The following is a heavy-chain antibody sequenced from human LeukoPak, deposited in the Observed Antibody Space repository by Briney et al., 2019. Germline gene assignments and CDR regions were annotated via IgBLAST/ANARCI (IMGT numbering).Heavy chain of an antibody. V-gene: IGHV3-30*18. D-gene: IGHD2-15*01. Sequence: GGSLRLSCAASGFTFSSYGMHWVRQAPGKGLEWAAVISYDGSNKYYADSVKGRFTISRDNSKNTLYLQMNSLRAEDTAVYYCAKAPNYCSGGSCYSGFDYWGQGTLVTVSS. CDR2: ISYDGSNK. J-gene: IGHJ4*02. CDR1: GFTFSSYG. CDR3: AKAPNYCSGGSCYSGFDY.